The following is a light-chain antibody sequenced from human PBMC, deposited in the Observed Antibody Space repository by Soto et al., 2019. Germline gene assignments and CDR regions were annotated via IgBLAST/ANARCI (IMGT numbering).Light chain of an antibody. CDR2: KAS. V-gene: IGKV1-5*03. J-gene: IGKJ1*01. CDR1: QTISSW. CDR3: MQALQSPPWT. Sequence: DIQMTQSPSTLSGSVGDRVTLSCRASQTISSWLAWYQQQPGKAPELLIYKASTLKSGVPSRFSGSGTGTDITLKISRVEADDVGIDDYMQALQSPPWTFGQGTKVDI.